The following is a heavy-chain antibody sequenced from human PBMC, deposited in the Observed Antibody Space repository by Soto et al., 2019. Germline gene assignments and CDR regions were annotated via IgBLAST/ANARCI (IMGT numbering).Heavy chain of an antibody. CDR1: GGSISSGGYS. Sequence: TSETLSLTCAVSGGSISSGGYSWSWIRQPPGKGLEWIGYIYHSGSTYYNPSLKSRVTISVGRSKNQVSLKLSSVTAADRAVYYWARGGNDFGGGYKYGVFDYWGQGPRVPVSP. CDR2: IYHSGST. V-gene: IGHV4-30-2*01. D-gene: IGHD3-3*01. CDR3: ARGGNDFGGGYKYGVFDY. J-gene: IGHJ4*02.